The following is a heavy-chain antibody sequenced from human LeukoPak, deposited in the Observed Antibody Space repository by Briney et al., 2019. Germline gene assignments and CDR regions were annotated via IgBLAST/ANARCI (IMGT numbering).Heavy chain of an antibody. Sequence: GGSLRLSCAASGFTFGSYEMNWVRQAPGRGLEWVSYISSSGSTIFYADSVKGRFTISRANAKNSLYLQLNSLRTEDTAVYYCASVPGYSYGYVLDYWGQGNLVTVSS. J-gene: IGHJ4*02. D-gene: IGHD5-18*01. CDR3: ASVPGYSYGYVLDY. V-gene: IGHV3-48*03. CDR1: GFTFGSYE. CDR2: ISSSGSTI.